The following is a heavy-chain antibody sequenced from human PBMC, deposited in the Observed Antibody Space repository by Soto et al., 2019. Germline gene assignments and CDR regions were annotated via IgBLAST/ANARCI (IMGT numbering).Heavy chain of an antibody. V-gene: IGHV1-2*04. CDR1: GYTFTGYY. CDR2: INPNSGGT. D-gene: IGHD3-10*01. CDR3: ARDARGDEAPMDY. J-gene: IGHJ4*02. Sequence: ASVRVSCKTSGYTFTGYYIHWVRQAPGQGLEWMGWINPNSGGTNYAQKFQGWVTMTRDTSISTAYMELGRLRSDDTAVYYCARDARGDEAPMDYWGQGTLVTVPQ.